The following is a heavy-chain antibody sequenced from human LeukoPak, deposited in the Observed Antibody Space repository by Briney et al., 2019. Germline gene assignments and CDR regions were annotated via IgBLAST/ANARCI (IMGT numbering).Heavy chain of an antibody. CDR2: IYYSGST. CDR3: ARHPELPLAFDY. D-gene: IGHD1-26*01. Sequence: PSETLSLTRTVSGGSISSYYWSWIRQPPGKGLEWIGYIYYSGSTNYNPSLKSRVTISVDTSKNQFSLKLSSVTAADTAVYYCARHPELPLAFDYWGQGTLVTVSS. J-gene: IGHJ4*02. CDR1: GGSISSYY. V-gene: IGHV4-59*01.